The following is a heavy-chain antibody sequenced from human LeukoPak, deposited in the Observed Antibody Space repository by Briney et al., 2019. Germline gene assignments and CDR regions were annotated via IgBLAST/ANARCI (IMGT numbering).Heavy chain of an antibody. CDR2: IYPYSGDT. CDR1: GYTFTGYY. Sequence: ASVTVSCKASGYTFTGYYIHWVRQAPGQGLERMGWIYPYSGDTNYAQNFQGRVTMTRDTSISTAYMELSSLKSDDTAVYYCARMVPSIAARPKPANWFDPWGQGTLVTVSS. J-gene: IGHJ5*02. V-gene: IGHV1-2*02. D-gene: IGHD6-6*01. CDR3: ARMVPSIAARPKPANWFDP.